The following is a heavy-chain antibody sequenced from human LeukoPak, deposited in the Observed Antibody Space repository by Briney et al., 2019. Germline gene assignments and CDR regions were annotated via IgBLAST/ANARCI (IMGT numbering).Heavy chain of an antibody. D-gene: IGHD4-17*01. CDR2: ISSSSSYI. CDR3: AREISYGDYPSGDAFDN. Sequence: GGSLRLSCAASGFTFSSYSMKWVRQAPRKGLEQVSSISSSSSYIYYADSVKGRFTISRDNAKSSLYLQMNSLRAEDTAVYFCAREISYGDYPSGDAFDNWGQGTMVTVSS. J-gene: IGHJ3*02. CDR1: GFTFSSYS. V-gene: IGHV3-21*01.